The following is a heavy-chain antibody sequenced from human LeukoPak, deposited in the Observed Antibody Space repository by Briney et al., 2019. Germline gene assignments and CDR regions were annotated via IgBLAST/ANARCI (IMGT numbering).Heavy chain of an antibody. CDR3: LRVDDTNGHNWFDP. J-gene: IGHJ5*02. Sequence: PGGSLRLSCAASGFSFSYYWMHWVRQGSGKGPVWVSRIIGDGTRTDYADSVKGRFTISRDNAKSTLYLQMNSLTVEDTAVYYCLRVDDTNGHNWFDPWGQGTLATVSS. CDR1: GFSFSYYW. V-gene: IGHV3-74*01. CDR2: IIGDGTRT. D-gene: IGHD2-8*01.